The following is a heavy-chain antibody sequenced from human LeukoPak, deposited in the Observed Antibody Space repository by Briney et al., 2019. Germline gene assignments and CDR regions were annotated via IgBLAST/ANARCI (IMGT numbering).Heavy chain of an antibody. Sequence: SSETLSLTCSVSGASISSYYYNWLRQSPGKGMEWIGYIYYSGITNYNPSLKSRVTMSLDTSNNQFSLKLSSVTAADTAVYYCARVLLSSGYSTWGQGTLVTVSS. CDR1: GASISSYY. D-gene: IGHD3-22*01. CDR2: IYYSGIT. V-gene: IGHV4-59*01. CDR3: ARVLLSSGYST. J-gene: IGHJ5*02.